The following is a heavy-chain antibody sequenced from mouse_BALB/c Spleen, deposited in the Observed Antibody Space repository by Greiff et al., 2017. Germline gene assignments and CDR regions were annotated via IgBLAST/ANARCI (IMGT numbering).Heavy chain of an antibody. CDR2: ISSGGGST. Sequence: DVQLVESGGGLVKPGGSLKLSCAASGFAFSSYDMSWVRQTPEKRLEWVAYISSGGGSTYYPDTVKGRFTISRDNAKNTLYLQMSSLKSEDTAMYYCARQEGFAYWGQGTLVTVSA. J-gene: IGHJ3*01. V-gene: IGHV5-12-1*01. CDR3: ARQEGFAY. CDR1: GFAFSSYD.